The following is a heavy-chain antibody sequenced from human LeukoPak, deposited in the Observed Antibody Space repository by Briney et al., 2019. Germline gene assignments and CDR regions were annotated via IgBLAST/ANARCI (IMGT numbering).Heavy chain of an antibody. V-gene: IGHV4-34*01. Sequence: PSETLSLTCAVYGGSFSGYYWSWIRQPPGKGLEWIGEINHSGSTNYNPSLKSRVTISVDTSKNQFSLKLSSVTAADTAVYYCARRRDFWSGLDYWGQGTLVTVSS. CDR1: GGSFSGYY. J-gene: IGHJ4*02. CDR2: INHSGST. D-gene: IGHD3-3*01. CDR3: ARRRDFWSGLDY.